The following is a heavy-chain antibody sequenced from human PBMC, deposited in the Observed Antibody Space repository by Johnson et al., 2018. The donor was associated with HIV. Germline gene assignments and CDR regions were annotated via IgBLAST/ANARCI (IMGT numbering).Heavy chain of an antibody. V-gene: IGHV3-30*03. CDR2: ISSDGSNK. CDR3: ARDRDFESARHAFDI. J-gene: IGHJ3*02. CDR1: GFTFSDYY. Sequence: QVQLVESGGGLVKPGGSLRLSCAASGFTFSDYYINWIRQAPGKGLEWVAVISSDGSNKNYADSVKGRFTISRDNSKNTLYLQMNSLRAEDTALYYCARDRDFESARHAFDIWGQGTMVTVSS.